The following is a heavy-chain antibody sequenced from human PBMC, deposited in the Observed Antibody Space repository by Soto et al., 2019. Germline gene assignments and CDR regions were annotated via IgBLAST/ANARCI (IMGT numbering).Heavy chain of an antibody. Sequence: ASVKVSCKASGYTFTSYAMHWVRQAPGQRLEWMGWINAGNGNTKYSQKFQGRVTITRDTSASTAYMKLSSLRSEDTAVYYCARDLLGATYSDYWGQGTLVTVSS. D-gene: IGHD1-26*01. CDR2: INAGNGNT. CDR1: GYTFTSYA. CDR3: ARDLLGATYSDY. J-gene: IGHJ4*02. V-gene: IGHV1-3*01.